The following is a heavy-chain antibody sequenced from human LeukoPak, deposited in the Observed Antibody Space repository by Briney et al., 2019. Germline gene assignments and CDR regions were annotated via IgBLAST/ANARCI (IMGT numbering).Heavy chain of an antibody. J-gene: IGHJ4*02. CDR3: ARPKDYYGSGTNFFDY. CDR2: IHHSGRT. V-gene: IGHV4-38-2*02. Sequence: SETLSLTCTVSGYSISSDYYWGWIRQPPGKGLEWIGSIHHSGRTYYNPSLKSRVTISVDTSKNQFSLKLSSVTAADTAVYYCARPKDYYGSGTNFFDYWGQGTLVTVSS. D-gene: IGHD3-10*01. CDR1: GYSISSDYY.